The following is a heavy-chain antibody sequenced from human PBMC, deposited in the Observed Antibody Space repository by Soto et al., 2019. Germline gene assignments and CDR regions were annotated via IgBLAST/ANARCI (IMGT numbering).Heavy chain of an antibody. CDR3: GTTFEY. V-gene: IGHV3-74*01. Sequence: EVQVVESGGALVQPGGSLRLSCAASGFTFSNYWMHWVRQVPGEGLVWVSSINNDGSRTWYADSVRGRIAMSRDNARNLVYLQMNSLRAEDTAVYYCGTTFEYWGQGDLVTVSS. CDR2: INNDGSRT. D-gene: IGHD1-26*01. CDR1: GFTFSNYW. J-gene: IGHJ4*02.